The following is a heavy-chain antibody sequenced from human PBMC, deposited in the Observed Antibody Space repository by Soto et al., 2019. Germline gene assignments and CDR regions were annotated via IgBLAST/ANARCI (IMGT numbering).Heavy chain of an antibody. CDR1: GFTFSNYG. CDR3: AKDMAAAAHQGDAFDI. Sequence: QVPLVESGGGVVQPGRSLRLSCAASGFTFSNYGMHWVRQAPGKGVEWVAVIWNDGTNKYYVDSVRGRFTISRDDSKXXLYLEMNSLRAEDTGVYYCAKDMAAAAHQGDAFDIWGLGTMVSVSA. J-gene: IGHJ3*02. D-gene: IGHD6-13*01. CDR2: IWNDGTNK. V-gene: IGHV3-33*03.